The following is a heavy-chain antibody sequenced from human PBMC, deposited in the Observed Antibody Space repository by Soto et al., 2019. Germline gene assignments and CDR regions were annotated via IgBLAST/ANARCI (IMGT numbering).Heavy chain of an antibody. J-gene: IGHJ4*02. D-gene: IGHD6-13*01. CDR3: ARDGIAAAEY. V-gene: IGHV4-39*06. Sequence: TSETLSLTCTVSGGSISSSSYYWGWIRQPPGKGLEWIGSIYYSGSTYYNPSLKSRVNISLDTSKNQFTLNLASVSAADTAVYYCARDGIAAAEYWGQGTLVTVSS. CDR1: GGSISSSSYY. CDR2: IYYSGST.